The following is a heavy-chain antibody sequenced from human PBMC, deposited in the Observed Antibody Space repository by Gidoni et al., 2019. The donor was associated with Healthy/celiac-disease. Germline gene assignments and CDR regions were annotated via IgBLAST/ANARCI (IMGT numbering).Heavy chain of an antibody. CDR3: TTGVRGSGRGGY. CDR1: GFTFSNAW. V-gene: IGHV3-15*01. CDR2: IKSKTDGGTT. Sequence: EVQLVESGGGLVKPGVSLSISCADSGFTFSNAWMSWVRQAPGKGLEWVGRIKSKTDGGTTDYAAPVKGRFTISRDDSKNTLYLQMNSLKTEDTAVYYCTTGVRGSGRGGYWGQGTLVTVSS. J-gene: IGHJ4*02. D-gene: IGHD1-26*01.